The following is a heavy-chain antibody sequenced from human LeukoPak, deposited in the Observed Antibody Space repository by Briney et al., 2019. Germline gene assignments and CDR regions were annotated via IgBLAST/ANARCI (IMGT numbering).Heavy chain of an antibody. CDR3: AKVPTRGSYLEN. D-gene: IGHD1-26*01. V-gene: IGHV3-23*01. CDR1: GFTFSSYG. CDR2: ISSSGSNT. Sequence: GGSLRLSCAASGFTFSSYGMSWVRQAPGKGLEWVSAISSSGSNTYYADSVKGRFTISRDNSKNTLYLQMNSLRAEDTAVYYCAKVPTRGSYLENWGQGTLVTVSS. J-gene: IGHJ4*02.